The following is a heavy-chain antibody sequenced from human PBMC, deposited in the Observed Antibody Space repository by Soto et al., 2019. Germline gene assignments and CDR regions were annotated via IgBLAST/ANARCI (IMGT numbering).Heavy chain of an antibody. D-gene: IGHD3-10*01. J-gene: IGHJ6*02. CDR2: IYPGDSDT. CDR1: GYSFTTYW. V-gene: IGHV5-51*01. Sequence: GESLKISCKGSGYSFTTYWIAWVRQMPRKGLEWMGIIYPGDSDTRYSPSFQGQVTISADKSISTAYLQWSSLKASDTAMYYCARLWFGELYPVFFYGMDVWGQGTTVTVSS. CDR3: ARLWFGELYPVFFYGMDV.